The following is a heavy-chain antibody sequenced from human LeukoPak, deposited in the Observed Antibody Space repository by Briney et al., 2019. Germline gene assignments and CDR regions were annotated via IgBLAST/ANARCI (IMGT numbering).Heavy chain of an antibody. D-gene: IGHD3-10*01. CDR2: TTAYSGNT. CDR1: GSTFTSNG. V-gene: IGHV1-18*04. J-gene: IGHJ4*02. CDR3: AGDGEGSTRVYNF. Sequence: ASVTVCCTSAGSTFTSNGITRVRQAPGPGLERMGWTTAYSGNTNSAQTDQGRVTLTIDTSTCTAYMELMSLRSDSTAVYYCAGDGEGSTRVYNFWGQGTLVTVSS.